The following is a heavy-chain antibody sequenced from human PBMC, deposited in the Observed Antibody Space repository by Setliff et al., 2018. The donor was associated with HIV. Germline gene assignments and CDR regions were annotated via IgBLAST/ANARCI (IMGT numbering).Heavy chain of an antibody. V-gene: IGHV3-21*01. Sequence: PGGSLRLSCAASGFTFSTYGMHWVRQAPGKGLEWVSSISSSSYIYYADSVKGRFTISRDNAKISLFLQMNSLRAEDTAVYYCARESKGAMALEIFVYWGQGTLVTVSS. CDR1: GFTFSTYG. CDR3: ARESKGAMALEIFVY. CDR2: ISSSSYI. J-gene: IGHJ4*02. D-gene: IGHD1-26*01.